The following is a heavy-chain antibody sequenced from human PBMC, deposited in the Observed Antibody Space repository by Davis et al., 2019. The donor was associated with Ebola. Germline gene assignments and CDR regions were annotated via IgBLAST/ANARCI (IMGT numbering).Heavy chain of an antibody. CDR1: GFTFSSYA. V-gene: IGHV3-23*01. D-gene: IGHD3-10*01. CDR2: ISGSGGST. J-gene: IGHJ4*02. CDR3: AKDRDPMVSGFYFDY. Sequence: PGGSLRLSCAASGFTFSSYAMSWVRQAPGKGLEWVSAISGSGGSTYYADSVKGRFTISRDNSKNTLYLQMNSLRAEETAVYYCAKDRDPMVSGFYFDYWGQGTLVTVSS.